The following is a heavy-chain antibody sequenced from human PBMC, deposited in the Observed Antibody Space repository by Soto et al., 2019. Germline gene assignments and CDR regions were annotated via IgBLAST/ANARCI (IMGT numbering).Heavy chain of an antibody. CDR3: AGGVLY. Sequence: QVQLQESGPGLVKPSQTLSLTCTVSGGSISSGGYFWSWIRQPPGKGLEWIGNIFYSGTTYYNPSPKSRLTIPVDPSKTQFPLRLSSVPAAATAVFFGAGGVLYGAQGPLFTVPP. CDR2: IFYSGTT. CDR1: GGSISSGGYF. V-gene: IGHV4-31*03. J-gene: IGHJ4*02. D-gene: IGHD1-1*01.